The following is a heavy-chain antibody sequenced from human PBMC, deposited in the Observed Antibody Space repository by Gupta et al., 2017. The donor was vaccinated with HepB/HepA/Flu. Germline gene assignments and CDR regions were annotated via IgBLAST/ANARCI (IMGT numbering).Heavy chain of an antibody. CDR2: IIPIFGTA. J-gene: IGHJ6*03. Sequence: QVQLVQSGAEVKKPGSSVKVSCKASGGTFSSYAISWVRQAPGQGLEWMGGIIPIFGTANYAQKFQGRVTITADESTSTAYMELSSLRSEDTAVYYCARGGYCSGGSCYSEPYYYYYMDVWGKGTTVTVSS. CDR1: GGTFSSYA. D-gene: IGHD2-15*01. CDR3: ARGGYCSGGSCYSEPYYYYYMDV. V-gene: IGHV1-69*01.